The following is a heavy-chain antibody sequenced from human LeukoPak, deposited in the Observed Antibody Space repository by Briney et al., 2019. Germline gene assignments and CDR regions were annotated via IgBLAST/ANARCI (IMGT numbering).Heavy chain of an antibody. D-gene: IGHD5-24*01. CDR1: GGTFSSYA. CDR2: IIPIFCTA. Sequence: SVTVSCKASGGTFSSYAISWVRQPPGQGLEWMGGIIPIFCTANYAQKLQGRATITTDESTSTPYMELRSPRSDGTAGYFLAIRRDGHNFYYWGEGSLVTVSS. J-gene: IGHJ4*02. CDR3: AIRRDGHNFYY. V-gene: IGHV1-69*05.